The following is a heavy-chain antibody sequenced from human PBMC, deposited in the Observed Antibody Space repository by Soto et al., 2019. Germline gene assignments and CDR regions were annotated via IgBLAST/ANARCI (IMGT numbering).Heavy chain of an antibody. V-gene: IGHV4-4*07. J-gene: IGHJ4*02. CDR2: IYPSGST. CDR1: GGSISGHS. CDR3: VRGRSYSVYDF. Sequence: PSETLSLTCTVSGGSISGHSWIWIRQPAGKGLEWIGRIYPSGSTSYNPSLRSRVTMSLDTSSNQIFLNLTSVTAADTAVFYCVRGRSYSVYDFWGPGTLVTVSS. D-gene: IGHD5-12*01.